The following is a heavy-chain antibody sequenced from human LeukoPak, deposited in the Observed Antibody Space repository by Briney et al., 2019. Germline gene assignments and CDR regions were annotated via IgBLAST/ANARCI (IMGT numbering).Heavy chain of an antibody. CDR1: GFTFDDYA. J-gene: IGHJ6*02. V-gene: IGHV3-9*01. CDR3: AKGRYYYYGMDV. Sequence: GGPLRLSCAASGFTFDDYAMHWVRHAPGKGLEWVSGISWNSGSIGYADSVKGRFTISRDNAKNSLYLQMNSLRAEDTALYYCAKGRYYYYGMDVWGQGTTVTVSS. CDR2: ISWNSGSI.